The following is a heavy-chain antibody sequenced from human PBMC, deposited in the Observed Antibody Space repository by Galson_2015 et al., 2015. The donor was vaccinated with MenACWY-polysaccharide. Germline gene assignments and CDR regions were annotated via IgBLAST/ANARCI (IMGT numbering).Heavy chain of an antibody. CDR2: LSPTTGNT. D-gene: IGHD3-10*01. Sequence: SLRLSCAGSGLTFSSYGLGWVRQAPGKGLEWVSGLSPTTGNTYYADSVGGRFTISRDYSKNTLYLQMDSLRAEDTALYYCAKGAAHYGSGNYYDYWGQGTQVTVSS. CDR1: GLTFSSYG. CDR3: AKGAAHYGSGNYYDY. V-gene: IGHV3-23*01. J-gene: IGHJ4*02.